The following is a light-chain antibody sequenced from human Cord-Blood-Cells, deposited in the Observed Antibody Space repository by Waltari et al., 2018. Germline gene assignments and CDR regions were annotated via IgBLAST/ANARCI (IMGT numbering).Light chain of an antibody. CDR1: QGISNY. CDR2: AAS. V-gene: IGKV1-27*01. Sequence: DIQMTQSPSSLSASVGERVTTTFRASQGISNYLAWYQQKPGKVPKLLLYAASTLQSGVPSRFSGSGSGTDFTLTISSLQPEDVATYYCQKYNSAPWTFGQGTKVEIK. J-gene: IGKJ1*01. CDR3: QKYNSAPWT.